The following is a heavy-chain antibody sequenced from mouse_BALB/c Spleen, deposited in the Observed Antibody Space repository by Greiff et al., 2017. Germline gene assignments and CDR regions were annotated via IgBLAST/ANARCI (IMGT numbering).Heavy chain of an antibody. V-gene: IGHV3-8*02. CDR2: ISYSGST. CDR1: GDSITSGY. Sequence: DVKLQQPGPSLVKPSQTLSLTCSVTGDSITSGYWNWIRKFPGNKLEYMGYISYSGSTYYNPSLKSRISITRDTSKNQYYLQLNSVTTEDTATYYCARSQYDYDVPWLAYWGQGTLVTVSA. D-gene: IGHD2-4*01. CDR3: ARSQYDYDVPWLAY. J-gene: IGHJ3*01.